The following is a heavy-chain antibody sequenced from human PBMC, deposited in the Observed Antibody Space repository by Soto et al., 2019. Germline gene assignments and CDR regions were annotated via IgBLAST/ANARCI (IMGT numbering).Heavy chain of an antibody. V-gene: IGHV3-30*18. J-gene: IGHJ6*04. CDR3: AKDFEQYLVNDYSYDDKTV. CDR1: GFTFSNYG. D-gene: IGHD6-13*01. Sequence: QVQLVESGGGVVQPGRSLRLSCATSGFTFSNYGMHWVRQTPDKGLEWVAVMSYDGRTKYYVDSVRGRFTISRDNSKISLYLQMNGPRTEDTAVYYRAKDFEQYLVNDYSYDDKTVWGKGTTVTVSS. CDR2: MSYDGRTK.